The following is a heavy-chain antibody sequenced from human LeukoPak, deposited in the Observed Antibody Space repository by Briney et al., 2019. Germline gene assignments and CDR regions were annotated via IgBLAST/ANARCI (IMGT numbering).Heavy chain of an antibody. Sequence: PSETLSLTCTVSAGSISSYSWNWIRQTAGKGLEWIGRIYTSGSTNYNPSLKSRVTISVDKSKNQFSLKLSSVTAADTAVYYCARGGDLWSGYPYYYMDVWGKGTTVTVSS. CDR1: AGSISSYS. CDR2: IYTSGST. V-gene: IGHV4-4*07. CDR3: ARGGDLWSGYPYYYMDV. D-gene: IGHD3-3*01. J-gene: IGHJ6*03.